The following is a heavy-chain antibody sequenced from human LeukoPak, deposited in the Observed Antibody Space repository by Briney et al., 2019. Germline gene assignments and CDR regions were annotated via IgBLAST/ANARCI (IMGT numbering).Heavy chain of an antibody. D-gene: IGHD6-19*01. CDR2: ISAYNANT. Sequence: ASVKVSCKASGYTFSSYGISWVRQAPGQGLEWMGWISAYNANTNFAQNLQGRVTMTTDTSTSTAYMELRSLRSDDTAVYYCARVQGSSGWYIFDYWGQGTLVTVSS. J-gene: IGHJ4*02. V-gene: IGHV1-18*01. CDR3: ARVQGSSGWYIFDY. CDR1: GYTFSSYG.